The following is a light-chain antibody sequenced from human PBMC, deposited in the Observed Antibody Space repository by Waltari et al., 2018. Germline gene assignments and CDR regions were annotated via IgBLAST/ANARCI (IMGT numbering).Light chain of an antibody. Sequence: SSELTQDPAVSVALGQTVRITCQGDSLRSNYATWYQQKPGQAPILVIYGKNNRPSGIPDRFSGSSSGNTASLTITGAQAEDEADYYCNSRDSSAKGVFRGGTKLTVL. V-gene: IGLV3-19*01. J-gene: IGLJ3*02. CDR1: SLRSNY. CDR2: GKN. CDR3: NSRDSSAKGV.